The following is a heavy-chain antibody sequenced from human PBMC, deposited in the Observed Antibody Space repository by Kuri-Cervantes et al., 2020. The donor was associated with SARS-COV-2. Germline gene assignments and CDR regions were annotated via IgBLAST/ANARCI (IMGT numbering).Heavy chain of an antibody. V-gene: IGHV4-38-2*02. CDR3: ARQRATLWYFDL. CDR1: GYSISSGFF. Sequence: SETLSLTCTVSGYSISSGFFWGRIRQPPGKGLEWIGSVFHSGSTYYNPSLKSRVTISVDTSKNQFSLKLSSVTAADTAVYYCARQRATLWYFDLWGRGNLVNVSS. D-gene: IGHD2-15*01. J-gene: IGHJ2*01. CDR2: VFHSGST.